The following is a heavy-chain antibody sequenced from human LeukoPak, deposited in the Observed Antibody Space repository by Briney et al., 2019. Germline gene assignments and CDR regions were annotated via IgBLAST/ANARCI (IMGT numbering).Heavy chain of an antibody. Sequence: ASVKVSCKASGYTFTSYDINWVRQATGQGLEWMGWMNPNGGNTGYAQKFQGRVTMTRNTSISTAYMELSSLRSEDTAVYYCARENSGSYYGNWFDPWGQGTLVTVSS. V-gene: IGHV1-8*01. CDR3: ARENSGSYYGNWFDP. CDR2: MNPNGGNT. D-gene: IGHD1-26*01. J-gene: IGHJ5*02. CDR1: GYTFTSYD.